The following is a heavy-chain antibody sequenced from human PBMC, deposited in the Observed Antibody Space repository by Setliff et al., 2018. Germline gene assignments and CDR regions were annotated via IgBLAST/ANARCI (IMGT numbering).Heavy chain of an antibody. V-gene: IGHV7-4-1*02. CDR1: GYSFTSYA. CDR2: INTNTGNP. Sequence: ASVKVSCKASGYSFTSYAMNWVRQAPAQGLEWMGWINTNTGNPTYAQGFTGRIVFSLEASANTAYLQISNLETEDTGVYYCSRETWYDEGYSYMDVWGQGTAVTVSS. J-gene: IGHJ6*03. CDR3: SRETWYDEGYSYMDV. D-gene: IGHD1-1*01.